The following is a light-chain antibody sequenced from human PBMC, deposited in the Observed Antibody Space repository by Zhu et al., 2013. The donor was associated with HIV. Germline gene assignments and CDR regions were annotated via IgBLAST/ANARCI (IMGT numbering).Light chain of an antibody. CDR2: GNN. J-gene: IGLJ1*01. Sequence: QSVLTQPPSVSGAPGQRVTISCTGSHSNVGAGFEVHWYQHLPGTAPKLLIYGNNKRPSGVPDRFSGSKSGTSASLAITGLQAEDEADYFCSSYTSSRTYVFGAGTKVTVL. CDR3: SSYTSSRTYV. CDR1: HSNVGAGFE. V-gene: IGLV1-40*01.